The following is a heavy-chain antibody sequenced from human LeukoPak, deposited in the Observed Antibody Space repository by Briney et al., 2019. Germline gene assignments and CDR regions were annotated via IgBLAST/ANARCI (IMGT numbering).Heavy chain of an antibody. CDR2: ISGSGGST. Sequence: PGGSLRLSCAASGFTFSSYAMSWVRQAPGKGLEWVSTISGSGGSTYHADSVKGRFTISRDNSKNTLYLQMNSLRAEDTAVYYCAKGMESSWYEYTDWGQGTLVTVSS. D-gene: IGHD6-13*01. CDR3: AKGMESSWYEYTD. CDR1: GFTFSSYA. J-gene: IGHJ4*02. V-gene: IGHV3-23*01.